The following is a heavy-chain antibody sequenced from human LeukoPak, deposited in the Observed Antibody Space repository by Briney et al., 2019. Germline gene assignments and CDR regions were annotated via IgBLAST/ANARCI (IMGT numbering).Heavy chain of an antibody. CDR3: ARTLWFGELLYDFDY. CDR2: VNTNTGNP. D-gene: IGHD3-10*01. CDR1: GYTFTSYA. J-gene: IGHJ4*02. Sequence: ASVKVSCKASGYTFTSYAMNWVRQAPGQGLEWMGWVNTNTGNPTYAQGLTGRFVFSLDTSVSTAYLQISSLKAEDTAVYYCARTLWFGELLYDFDYWGQGTLVTVSS. V-gene: IGHV7-4-1*02.